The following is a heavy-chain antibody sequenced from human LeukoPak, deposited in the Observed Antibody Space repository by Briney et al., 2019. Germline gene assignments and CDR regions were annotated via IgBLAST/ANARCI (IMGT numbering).Heavy chain of an antibody. J-gene: IGHJ4*02. CDR1: GFTFSNYG. CDR2: ISGSGAST. D-gene: IGHD3-3*01. Sequence: GGPLRLSCAASGFTFSNYGMSWVRQTPGRGLEWVSGISGSGASTYYADSVKGRFTISRDNSKNTLYLQMNSLRAEDTAIYYCANNYDFWSGYYDGRDYWGQGTLVTVSS. CDR3: ANNYDFWSGYYDGRDY. V-gene: IGHV3-23*01.